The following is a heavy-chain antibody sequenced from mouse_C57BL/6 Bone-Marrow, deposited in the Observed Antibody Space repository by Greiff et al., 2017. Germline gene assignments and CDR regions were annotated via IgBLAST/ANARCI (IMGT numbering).Heavy chain of an antibody. V-gene: IGHV5-9*04. CDR3: ASPGGSSFAWFAY. CDR1: GFTFSSYT. D-gene: IGHD1-1*01. CDR2: ISGGGGNT. J-gene: IGHJ3*01. Sequence: EVKLVESGGGLVKPGGSLKLSCAASGFTFSSYTMSWVRQTPEKRLQWVAAISGGGGNTYYPDSVQGRFTISIDNDKNILYLQMSSLRSEDTAMYYCASPGGSSFAWFAYWGQGTLVTVSA.